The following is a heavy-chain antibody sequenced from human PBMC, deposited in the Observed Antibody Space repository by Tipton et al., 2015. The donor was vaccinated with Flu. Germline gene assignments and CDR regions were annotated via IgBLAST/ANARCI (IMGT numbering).Heavy chain of an antibody. V-gene: IGHV4-30-4*01. J-gene: IGHJ3*02. CDR3: ARTGYSGYDFAFDI. CDR2: IHDSGKT. D-gene: IGHD5-12*01. Sequence: TLSLTCTVSGGSLSSGDYYWSWIRQPPGKGLEWIGYIHDSGKTYSNPSLRSRLTISVDTSKNQFSLKLRSVTAADTAVYYCARTGYSGYDFAFDIWGQGTTVTVSS. CDR1: GGSLSSGDYY.